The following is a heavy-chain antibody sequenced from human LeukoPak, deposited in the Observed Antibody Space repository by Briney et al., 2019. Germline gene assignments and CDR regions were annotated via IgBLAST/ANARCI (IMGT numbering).Heavy chain of an antibody. CDR2: INHSGST. J-gene: IGHJ4*02. V-gene: IGHV4-34*01. CDR3: ARGSDYGDYVDY. D-gene: IGHD4-17*01. CDR1: GGSISSYY. Sequence: SETLSLTCTVSGGSISSYYWGWIRQPLGKGLEWIGEINHSGSTNYNPSLKSRVTISVDTSKNQFSLKLSSVTAADTAVYYCARGSDYGDYVDYWGQGTLVTVSS.